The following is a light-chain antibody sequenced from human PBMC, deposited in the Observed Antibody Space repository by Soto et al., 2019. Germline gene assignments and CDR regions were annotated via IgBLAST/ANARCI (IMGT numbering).Light chain of an antibody. Sequence: EIVLTQSPATLSLSPGERATLSCRASQSVSSYLAWYQQKPGQAPRLLIYDAYNRATGIPARFSGSGSGTDFTLTISSLEPEDFAVYYCQQRSNWLTFGGGTKLDI. J-gene: IGKJ4*01. CDR1: QSVSSY. CDR2: DAY. V-gene: IGKV3-11*01. CDR3: QQRSNWLT.